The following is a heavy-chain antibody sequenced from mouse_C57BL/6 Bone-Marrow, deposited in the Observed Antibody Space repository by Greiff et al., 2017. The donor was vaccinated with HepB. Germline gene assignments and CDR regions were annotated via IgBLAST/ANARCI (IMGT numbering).Heavy chain of an antibody. V-gene: IGHV1-72*01. J-gene: IGHJ2*01. Sequence: VQLQQPGAELVKPGASVKLSCKASGYTFTSYWMHWVKQRPGRGLEWIGRIDPNSGGTKYNEKFKSKATLTVDKPSSTAYMQLSSLTSEDSAVYYCARSWVLRLTGSYYFDYWGQGTTLTVSS. CDR2: IDPNSGGT. CDR3: ARSWVLRLTGSYYFDY. CDR1: GYTFTSYW. D-gene: IGHD1-2*01.